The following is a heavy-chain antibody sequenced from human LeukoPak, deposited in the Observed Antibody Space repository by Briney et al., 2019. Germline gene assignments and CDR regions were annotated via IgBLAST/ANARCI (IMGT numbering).Heavy chain of an antibody. V-gene: IGHV1-69*05. J-gene: IGHJ4*02. D-gene: IGHD3-22*01. CDR2: IIPIFGTA. Sequence: SVKVSCKASGGTFSSHAISWVRQAPGQGLEWMGRIIPIFGTANYAQKFQGRVTITTDESTSTAYMELSSLRSEDTAVYYCAVSRADSSGYYSDYWGQGTLVTVSS. CDR3: AVSRADSSGYYSDY. CDR1: GGTFSSHA.